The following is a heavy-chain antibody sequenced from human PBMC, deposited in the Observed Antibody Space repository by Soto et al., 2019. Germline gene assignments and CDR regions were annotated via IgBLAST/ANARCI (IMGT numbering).Heavy chain of an antibody. CDR2: IIPIFGTA. CDR1: GGTFSSYA. CDR3: ARSPEVDGYNAFQH. V-gene: IGHV1-69*13. Sequence: ASVKVSCKASGGTFSSYAISWARQAPGQGLEWMGGIIPIFGTANYAQKFQGRVTITADESTSTAYMELSSLRSEDTAVYYCARSPEVDGYNAFQHWGQGTLVTVSS. J-gene: IGHJ1*01. D-gene: IGHD5-12*01.